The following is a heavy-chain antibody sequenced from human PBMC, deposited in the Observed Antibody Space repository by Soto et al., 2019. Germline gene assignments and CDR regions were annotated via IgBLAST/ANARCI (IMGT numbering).Heavy chain of an antibody. Sequence: ASVKVSCKASGYTFTSYAMHWVRQAPGQRLEWMGWINAGNGNTKYSQKFQGRVTITRDTSASTAYMELSSLRSEDTAVYYCARSTGPYQLQSPKRGIFDYWGQGTLVTVSS. D-gene: IGHD2-2*01. CDR3: ARSTGPYQLQSPKRGIFDY. CDR1: GYTFTSYA. V-gene: IGHV1-3*01. CDR2: INAGNGNT. J-gene: IGHJ4*02.